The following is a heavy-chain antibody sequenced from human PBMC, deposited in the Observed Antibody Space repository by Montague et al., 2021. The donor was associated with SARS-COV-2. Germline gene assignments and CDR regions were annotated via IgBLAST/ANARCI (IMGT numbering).Heavy chain of an antibody. CDR1: GDSVSTHSGT. V-gene: IGHV6-1*01. D-gene: IGHD3-3*01. CDR2: TYYRSEWYS. CDR3: ARGQVTISGVLIFIPAAGHLDG. Sequence: CAISGDSVSTHSGTWNWVRLSPSRGLEWLGRTYYRSEWYSDYSVSVKSRISINPDTSKNQFSLQLNSVTPADTAVYYCARGQVTISGVLIFIPAAGHLDGWGQGTSVTVSS. J-gene: IGHJ3*01.